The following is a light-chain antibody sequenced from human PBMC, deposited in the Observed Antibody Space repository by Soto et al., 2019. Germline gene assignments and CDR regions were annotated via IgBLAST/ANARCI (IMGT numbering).Light chain of an antibody. CDR2: AAS. V-gene: IGKV1-39*01. CDR3: QQSYSTPIT. Sequence: DIQMTPSPSSLSASVGDRVTITCRASQSISNYLNWYQQKPGKAPKLLIYAASSLQSGVPSRFSGSGSGADFILTISSLQSEDFATYYCQQSYSTPITFGQGTRLEIK. CDR1: QSISNY. J-gene: IGKJ5*01.